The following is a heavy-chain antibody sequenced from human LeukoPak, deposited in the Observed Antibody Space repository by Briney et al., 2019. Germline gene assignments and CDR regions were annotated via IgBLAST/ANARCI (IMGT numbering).Heavy chain of an antibody. V-gene: IGHV4-34*01. CDR2: INHSGST. Sequence: ASETLSLTCAVYGGSFSGYYWSWIRQPPGKGLEWIGEINHSGSTNYNPSLKSRVTISVDTSKNQFSLKLSSVTAADTAVYYCASGPIWFGELSAGMDVWGKGTTVTVSS. J-gene: IGHJ6*04. CDR1: GGSFSGYY. D-gene: IGHD3-10*01. CDR3: ASGPIWFGELSAGMDV.